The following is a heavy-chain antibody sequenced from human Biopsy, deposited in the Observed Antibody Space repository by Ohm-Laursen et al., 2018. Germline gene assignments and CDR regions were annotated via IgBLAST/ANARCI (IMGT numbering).Heavy chain of an antibody. CDR1: GGSFSDYG. CDR2: VIPISNTA. V-gene: IGHV1-69*06. Sequence: VKVSCKPSGGSFSDYGLSWVRQAPGRGLEWMGRVIPISNTANYAQNFQDRLTITADRSTNTAYMELNSLRSEDTAVYFCATLTEDYGASPDSWGQGTLVVVSS. J-gene: IGHJ4*02. D-gene: IGHD4-17*01. CDR3: ATLTEDYGASPDS.